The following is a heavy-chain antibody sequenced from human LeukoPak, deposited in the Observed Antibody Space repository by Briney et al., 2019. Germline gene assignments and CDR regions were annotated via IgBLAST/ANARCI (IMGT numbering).Heavy chain of an antibody. J-gene: IGHJ4*02. CDR1: GFTFSDYY. D-gene: IGHD5-12*01. V-gene: IGHV3-11*04. CDR3: ARDHLGIVATTESFDY. CDR2: ISSSGSTI. Sequence: GGSLRLSCAASGFTFSDYYMSWIRQAPGKGLEWVSYISSSGSTIYYADSVKGRFTISRDNAKNSLYLQMNSLRAEDTAVYYCARDHLGIVATTESFDYWGQGTLVTVSS.